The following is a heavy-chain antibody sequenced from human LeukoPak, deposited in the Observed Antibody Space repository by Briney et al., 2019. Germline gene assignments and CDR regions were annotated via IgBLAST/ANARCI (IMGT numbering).Heavy chain of an antibody. Sequence: GGSLRLSCAGSGFTFSGSWMSWVRQAPGKGLEWVSVIYSGGDTYYADSVKGRFTISRDNSKNMIYLEMSSLKAEDTAVYYCAKERSLEIAVAGTIFDYWGQGTLVTVSS. D-gene: IGHD6-19*01. CDR2: IYSGGDT. CDR3: AKERSLEIAVAGTIFDY. V-gene: IGHV3-66*01. J-gene: IGHJ4*02. CDR1: GFTFSGSW.